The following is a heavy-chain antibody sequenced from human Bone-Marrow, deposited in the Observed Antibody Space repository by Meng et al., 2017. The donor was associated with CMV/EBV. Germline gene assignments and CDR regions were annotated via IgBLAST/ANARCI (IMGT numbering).Heavy chain of an antibody. D-gene: IGHD3-3*01. CDR1: GGSFSGYY. CDR2: INHSGSI. Sequence: SETLSLTCAVYGGSFSGYYWSWIRQPPGKGLEWIGEINHSGSINYSPSLKSRVTISVDTSKNQFSLKLSPVTAADTAVYYCARGGIRFLESLSYGMDVWGQGTTVTVSS. V-gene: IGHV4-34*01. CDR3: ARGGIRFLESLSYGMDV. J-gene: IGHJ6*02.